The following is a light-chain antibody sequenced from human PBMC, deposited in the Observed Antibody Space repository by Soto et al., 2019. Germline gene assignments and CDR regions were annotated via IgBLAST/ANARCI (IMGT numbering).Light chain of an antibody. Sequence: EIVLTQSPATLSLSPGERATLSCRASQSVSSYLAWYQQKPGQAPRLLIYDASNRATGIPARFSGSGSGTDFTLTISSLEPEDLAVDYCQQRSSWPPYTFGQGTKLELK. V-gene: IGKV3-11*01. CDR2: DAS. J-gene: IGKJ2*01. CDR3: QQRSSWPPYT. CDR1: QSVSSY.